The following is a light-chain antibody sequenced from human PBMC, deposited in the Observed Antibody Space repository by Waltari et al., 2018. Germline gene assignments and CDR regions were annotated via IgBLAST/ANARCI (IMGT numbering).Light chain of an antibody. CDR2: GVT. Sequence: QSALTQSASVPGSPGQSITISCTGTSRGVGAYHLVSWYQQLPGRAPKLILSGVTKRPSGISDRFSGSKSGNTASLTISGLQSEDEADYYCSSYTQSRTRVFGGGTKLTVL. CDR3: SSYTQSRTRV. CDR1: SRGVGAYHL. J-gene: IGLJ3*02. V-gene: IGLV2-23*02.